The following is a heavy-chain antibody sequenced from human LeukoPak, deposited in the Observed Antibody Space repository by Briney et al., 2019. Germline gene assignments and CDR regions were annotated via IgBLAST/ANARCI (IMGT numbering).Heavy chain of an antibody. Sequence: QAGGSLRLSCAASGFTFDDYAMHWVRQAPGKGLEWVSGISWNSGSIGYADSVKGRFTISRDNAKSSLYLQMNSLRAEDTALYYCAKLAGRLGGSGSYLADYWGQGTLVTVSS. CDR2: ISWNSGSI. V-gene: IGHV3-9*01. CDR1: GFTFDDYA. J-gene: IGHJ4*02. D-gene: IGHD3-10*01. CDR3: AKLAGRLGGSGSYLADY.